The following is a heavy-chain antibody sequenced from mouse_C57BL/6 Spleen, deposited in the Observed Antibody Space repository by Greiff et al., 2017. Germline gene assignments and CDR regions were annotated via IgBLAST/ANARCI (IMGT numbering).Heavy chain of an antibody. Sequence: EVQRVESGGGLVQPGGSMKLSCVASGFTFSNYWMNWVRQSPEKGLEWVAQIRLKSDNYATHYAESVKGRFTISRDDSKSSVYLQMNNLRAEDTGIYYCTGPIYYGPGYYAMDYWGQGTSVTVSS. CDR3: TGPIYYGPGYYAMDY. CDR2: IRLKSDNYAT. CDR1: GFTFSNYW. J-gene: IGHJ4*01. D-gene: IGHD2-1*01. V-gene: IGHV6-3*01.